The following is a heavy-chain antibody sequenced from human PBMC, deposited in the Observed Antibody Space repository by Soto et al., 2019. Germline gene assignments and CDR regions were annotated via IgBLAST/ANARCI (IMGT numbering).Heavy chain of an antibody. D-gene: IGHD1-26*01. J-gene: IGHJ4*02. V-gene: IGHV3-48*02. Sequence: EVQLVESGGGLVQPGGSLRLSCAASGFTFSSYSMNWVRQAPGKGLGWVSYISSSSSTIYYADSVKGRFTISRDNAKNSLYLQMNSLRDEDTAVYYCARGPTKSGSYPPFDYWGQGTLVTVSS. CDR1: GFTFSSYS. CDR3: ARGPTKSGSYPPFDY. CDR2: ISSSSSTI.